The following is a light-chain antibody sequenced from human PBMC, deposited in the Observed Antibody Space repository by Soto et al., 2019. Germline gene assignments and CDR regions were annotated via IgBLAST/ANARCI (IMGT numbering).Light chain of an antibody. CDR1: SSNIGAGYD. Sequence: QSVLTQPPSVSGARGQRVTISCTGSSSNIGAGYDVHWYQQLPGTAPKLLIYGNSNRPSGVPDRFSGSKSGTSASLAITGLQAEDGADYYCQSYDSSLSGVVFGGGTKLTVL. CDR3: QSYDSSLSGVV. CDR2: GNS. J-gene: IGLJ2*01. V-gene: IGLV1-40*01.